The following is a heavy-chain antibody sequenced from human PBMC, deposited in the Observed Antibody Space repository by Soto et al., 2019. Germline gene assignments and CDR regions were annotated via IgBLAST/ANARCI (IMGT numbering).Heavy chain of an antibody. CDR2: IIPIFGTA. D-gene: IGHD3-22*01. CDR1: GGTFSSYA. Sequence: QVQLVQAGAEVNKPGSSVEVSCKASGGTFSSYAISWVRQAPGQGLEWMGEIIPIFGTANYAQKFQGRVTITADESTRTAYMELSSLRSEDTAVYYCARDRGPSSGYYPYWFDPWGQGTLVTVSS. CDR3: ARDRGPSSGYYPYWFDP. V-gene: IGHV1-69*12. J-gene: IGHJ5*02.